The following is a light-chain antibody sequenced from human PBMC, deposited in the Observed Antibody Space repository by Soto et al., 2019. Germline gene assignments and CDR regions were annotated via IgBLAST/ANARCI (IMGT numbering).Light chain of an antibody. CDR1: QTISNY. V-gene: IGKV1-39*01. J-gene: IGKJ1*01. Sequence: DIQMTQSPSSLSASVGDSVTITCRASQTISNYLNWYQQKPGKAPKVLIYLASSLQTGVPSRFSGSGSGTDFTLTISSLQPEDFAIYSCQQTYTTPWTFGQGTKVEIK. CDR3: QQTYTTPWT. CDR2: LAS.